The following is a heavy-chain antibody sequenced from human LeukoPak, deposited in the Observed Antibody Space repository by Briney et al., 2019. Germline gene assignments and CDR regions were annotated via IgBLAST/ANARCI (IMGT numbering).Heavy chain of an antibody. D-gene: IGHD2-15*01. CDR2: IYYSGST. Sequence: SETLSLTCTVSGGSISSYYWSWIRQPPGKGLEWIGYIYYSGSTNYNPSLKSRVTISVDTSKNQFSLKLSSVTAADTVVYYCAREMVGERGWFDPWGQGTLVTVSS. V-gene: IGHV4-59*01. CDR1: GGSISSYY. J-gene: IGHJ5*02. CDR3: AREMVGERGWFDP.